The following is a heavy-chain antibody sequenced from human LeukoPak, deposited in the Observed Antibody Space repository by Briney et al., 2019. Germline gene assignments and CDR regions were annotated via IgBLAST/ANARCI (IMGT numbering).Heavy chain of an antibody. CDR3: TTGSWFDA. CDR1: GFTFSNAW. CDR2: IKSKTDGGTT. Sequence: AGSLRLSCAASGFTFSNAWMSWVRQAPGKGLEWVGRIKSKTDGGTTDYAAPVKGRFTISRDDSKNTLSLQMNSLTTEVTAIYYCTTGSWFDASGEGSLVSVSS. J-gene: IGHJ5*01. V-gene: IGHV3-15*01.